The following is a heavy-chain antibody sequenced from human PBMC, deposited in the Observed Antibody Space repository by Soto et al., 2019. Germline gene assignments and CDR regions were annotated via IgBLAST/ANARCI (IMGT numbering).Heavy chain of an antibody. CDR2: IYWDDDK. CDR1: GFSLNTNGVS. J-gene: IGHJ4*02. CDR3: AHKIVGGITPPGFDY. Sequence: SGPTLVNPTQTLTLTCTFSGFSLNTNGVSVGWIRQPPGKALEWLALIYWDDDKRYSPSLKNRLTITKDTPKNQVVLTMTNMDPVDTATYYCAHKIVGGITPPGFDYGGQGPLVTVSS. V-gene: IGHV2-5*02. D-gene: IGHD1-20*01.